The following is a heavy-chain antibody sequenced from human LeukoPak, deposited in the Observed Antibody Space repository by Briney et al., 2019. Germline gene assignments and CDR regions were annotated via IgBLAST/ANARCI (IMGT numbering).Heavy chain of an antibody. CDR2: IHYNGDT. V-gene: IGHV4-59*08. Sequence: SETLSLTCTVSGTFFSSYFWGWIRQPPGEGLEWIAYIHYNGDTNYNPSLKSRVTISVGPSRNQFSLQLSSVTAADTAVYYCARHITGSGSAFDHWGRGTLVTVSS. CDR1: GTFFSSYF. J-gene: IGHJ2*01. D-gene: IGHD3-10*01. CDR3: ARHITGSGSAFDH.